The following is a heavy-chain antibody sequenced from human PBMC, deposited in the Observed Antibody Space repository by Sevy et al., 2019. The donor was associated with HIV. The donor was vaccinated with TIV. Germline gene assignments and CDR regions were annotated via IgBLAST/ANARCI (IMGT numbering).Heavy chain of an antibody. CDR1: GFTFSTST. J-gene: IGHJ4*02. Sequence: GGSLRLSCAASGFTFSTSTMNWVRQAPGKGLEGVSLMTSSGSYILYADSVKGRFTISRDNAKNSVFLQMNSLRVEDTAVYYCVRDGWNYWGQGTLVTVSS. V-gene: IGHV3-21*01. D-gene: IGHD2-15*01. CDR3: VRDGWNY. CDR2: MTSSGSYI.